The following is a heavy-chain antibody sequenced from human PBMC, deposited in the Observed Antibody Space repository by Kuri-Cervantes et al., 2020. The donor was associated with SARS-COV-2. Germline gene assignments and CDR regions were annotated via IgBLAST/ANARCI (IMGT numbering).Heavy chain of an antibody. J-gene: IGHJ4*02. CDR3: ARGKQDFDY. V-gene: IGHV3-30*03. CDR2: ISYDASNK. CDR1: GFSFSSYG. Sequence: GESLKISCAASGFSFSSYGMSWVRQAPGKGLEWVAVISYDASNKYYADSVKGRFTISRDNSKNTLFLQMNSLRAEDTAVYYCARGKQDFDYWGQGTLVTVSS.